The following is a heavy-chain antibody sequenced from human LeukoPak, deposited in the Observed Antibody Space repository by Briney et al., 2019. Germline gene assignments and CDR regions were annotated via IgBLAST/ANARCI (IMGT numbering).Heavy chain of an antibody. Sequence: ASVKVSCKASGYSFVGYGINWVRQATGQGLERMGWMNPNSGNTGYAEKFQGRVTMTRNTSISTAYMELSSLRSEDTAVYYCAREEYCSSTSCYFPKYFDYWGQGTLVTVSS. CDR3: AREEYCSSTSCYFPKYFDY. V-gene: IGHV1-8*02. CDR2: MNPNSGNT. D-gene: IGHD2-2*01. CDR1: GYSFVGYG. J-gene: IGHJ4*02.